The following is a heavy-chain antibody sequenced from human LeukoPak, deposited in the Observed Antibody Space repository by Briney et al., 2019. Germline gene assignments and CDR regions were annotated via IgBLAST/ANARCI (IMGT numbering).Heavy chain of an antibody. CDR3: ARVFPYSGRSEFDY. CDR1: GGSVSSGCYY. CDR2: IYYSGST. Sequence: ASETLSLTCTVSGGSVSSGCYYWSWIRQPPGKGLEWIGYIYYSGSTNYNPSLKSRVTISVDTSKNQFSLKLSSVTAADMAVHYCARVFPYSGRSEFDYWGQGTLVTVFS. D-gene: IGHD1-26*01. J-gene: IGHJ4*02. V-gene: IGHV4-61*01.